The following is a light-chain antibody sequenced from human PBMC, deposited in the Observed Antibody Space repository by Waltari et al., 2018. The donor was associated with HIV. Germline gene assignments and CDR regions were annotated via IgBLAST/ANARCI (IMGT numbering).Light chain of an antibody. CDR3: QQYYSSPWT. V-gene: IGKV4-1*01. CDR1: QSVLSRSNNKNY. Sequence: DIVVTQSPDPLAVSLGQRATINRKHSQSVLSRSNNKNYLAWYQQKPGQPPKLLIYWASTRESGVPDRFSGSGSGTDFTLTISSLQAEDVAVYFCQQYYSSPWTFGLGTKVEIK. CDR2: WAS. J-gene: IGKJ1*01.